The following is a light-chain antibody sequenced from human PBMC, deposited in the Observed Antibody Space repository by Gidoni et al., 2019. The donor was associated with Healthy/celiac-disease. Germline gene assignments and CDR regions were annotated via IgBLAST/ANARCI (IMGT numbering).Light chain of an antibody. CDR1: QSVLYSSNYKNY. Sequence: DIVMTQSPDSLAVSLGERATINCKSSQSVLYSSNYKNYLAWYQQKPGQPPKLLIYWASTTESWVPDRFRGRGSGSYCPLTISSLPAAHVAVYSSQEYYGTPSTFGQGAKVVI. V-gene: IGKV4-1*01. CDR3: QEYYGTPST. J-gene: IGKJ1*01. CDR2: WAS.